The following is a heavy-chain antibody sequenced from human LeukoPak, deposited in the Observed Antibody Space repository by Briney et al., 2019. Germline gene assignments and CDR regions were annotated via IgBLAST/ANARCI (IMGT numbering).Heavy chain of an antibody. D-gene: IGHD4-17*01. CDR1: GGSISSGGYY. Sequence: PSETLSLTCAVSGGSISSGGYYWSWIRQYPGKGLEWIGYIYSTGSTDYNPSVQSRVTISVDTSKNQFSLKLRSVTGADTAVYYCAREDYVDGGGGSDYWGQGTLVIVSS. V-gene: IGHV4-31*11. CDR2: IYSTGST. J-gene: IGHJ4*02. CDR3: AREDYVDGGGGSDY.